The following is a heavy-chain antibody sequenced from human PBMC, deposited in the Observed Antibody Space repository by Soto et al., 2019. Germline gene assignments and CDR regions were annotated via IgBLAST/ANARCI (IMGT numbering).Heavy chain of an antibody. Sequence: QITLKESGPTLVKPTQTLTLTCTFSGFSLSTSGVGVGWIRQPPGKALEWLALIYWDDDKRYSPSLKSRLTITKDTSKNPVVLTMPTMDPVDTATYYCAHIQPNLYSRGWYDAFDIWGQGTMVTVSS. V-gene: IGHV2-5*02. J-gene: IGHJ3*02. CDR2: IYWDDDK. D-gene: IGHD6-19*01. CDR3: AHIQPNLYSRGWYDAFDI. CDR1: GFSLSTSGVG.